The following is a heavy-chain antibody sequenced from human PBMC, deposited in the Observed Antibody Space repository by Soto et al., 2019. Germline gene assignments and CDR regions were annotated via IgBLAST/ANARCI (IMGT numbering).Heavy chain of an antibody. J-gene: IGHJ5*02. CDR2: LYHSGST. CDR3: ARDYSNWFDP. CDR1: GYSISSGYY. Sequence: SETLSLTCAVSGYSISSGYYWGWIRQPPGKGLEWIGSLYHSGSTYYNPSLKSRVTISVDTSKNQFSLKLSSVTDADTAVYYCARDYSNWFDPWGQGTLVIVSS. V-gene: IGHV4-38-2*02. D-gene: IGHD4-4*01.